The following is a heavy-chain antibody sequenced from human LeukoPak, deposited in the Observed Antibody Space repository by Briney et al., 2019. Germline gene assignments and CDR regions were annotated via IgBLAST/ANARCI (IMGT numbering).Heavy chain of an antibody. Sequence: SETLSLTCAVYGGSFSGYYWSWIRQPPGKGLEWIGEINHSGSTNYNPSLKSRVTISVDTSKNQFSLKLSSVTAADTAVYYCARPRRIAAAGTRRAGWFDPWGQGTLVTVSS. V-gene: IGHV4-34*01. CDR3: ARPRRIAAAGTRRAGWFDP. D-gene: IGHD6-13*01. J-gene: IGHJ5*02. CDR1: GGSFSGYY. CDR2: INHSGST.